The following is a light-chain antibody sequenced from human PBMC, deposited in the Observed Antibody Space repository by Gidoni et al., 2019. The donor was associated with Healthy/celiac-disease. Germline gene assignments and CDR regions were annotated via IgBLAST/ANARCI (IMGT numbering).Light chain of an antibody. J-gene: IGLJ2*01. CDR2: RDN. CDR1: RFNLGSNY. CDR3: AAWDDRLSGHVV. Sequence: QSVLTQPPSASGTPGQRVTISCSGSRFNLGSNYVYWYQQLPGTAPKLLIYRDNQRPSGVPDRFSGSKSGTSASLAISGLRSEDEADYYCAAWDDRLSGHVVFGGGTKLTVL. V-gene: IGLV1-47*01.